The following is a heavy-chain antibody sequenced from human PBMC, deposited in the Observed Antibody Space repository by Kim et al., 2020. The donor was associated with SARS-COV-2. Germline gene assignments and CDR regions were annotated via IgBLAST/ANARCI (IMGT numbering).Heavy chain of an antibody. V-gene: IGHV3-30*18. J-gene: IGHJ4*02. Sequence: GGSLRLSCAASGFTFSSYGMHWVRQAPGKGLEWVAVISYDGSNKYYADSVKGRFTISRDNSKNTLYLKMNSLRAEDTAVYYCAKDPNYSYYFDYWGQGTLVTVSS. CDR1: GFTFSSYG. D-gene: IGHD3-10*01. CDR3: AKDPNYSYYFDY. CDR2: ISYDGSNK.